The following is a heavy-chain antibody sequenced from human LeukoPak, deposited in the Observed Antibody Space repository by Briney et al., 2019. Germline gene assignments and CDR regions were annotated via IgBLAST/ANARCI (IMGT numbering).Heavy chain of an antibody. D-gene: IGHD5-18*01. CDR1: GGSISDSNYF. CDR3: ATGAGYTYGSNWFDP. V-gene: IGHV4-39*07. J-gene: IGHJ5*02. CDR2: IYYSGST. Sequence: SETLSLTCTVSGGSISDSNYFWDWIRQPPGKGLECIGSIYYSGSTYYNPSLKSRVTISIDTPKNQFSLKLSSVTAADTAVYYCATGAGYTYGSNWFDPWGQGTLVTVSS.